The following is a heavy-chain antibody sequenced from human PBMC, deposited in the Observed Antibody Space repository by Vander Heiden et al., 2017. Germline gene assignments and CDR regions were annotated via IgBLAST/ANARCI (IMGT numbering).Heavy chain of an antibody. V-gene: IGHV3-53*01. J-gene: IGHJ3*01. CDR3: VREDYGGISGDAFDV. D-gene: IGHD4-17*01. Sequence: EVQLLESGGGLIHPGGTLRLSCVASGFDVSNNYMNWVRQAPGKGLEWVSVIYSGGATHYADSVRGRFTISRDESKNTLYLQMNSLRADDTAVYYCVREDYGGISGDAFDVWGQGAMVTVSS. CDR1: GFDVSNNY. CDR2: IYSGGAT.